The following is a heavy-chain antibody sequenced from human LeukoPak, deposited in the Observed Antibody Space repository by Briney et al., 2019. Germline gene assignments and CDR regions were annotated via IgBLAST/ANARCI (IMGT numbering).Heavy chain of an antibody. J-gene: IGHJ6*02. Sequence: PGGSLRLSCAASGFTVSSNYMSWVRQAPGKGLEWVSVIYSGGSTYYADSVKGRFTISRDNSKSTLYLQMNSLRAEDTAVYYCARDRIYGSGSYGIRYYYGMDVWGQGTTVTVSS. CDR1: GFTVSSNY. CDR3: ARDRIYGSGSYGIRYYYGMDV. CDR2: IYSGGST. D-gene: IGHD3-10*01. V-gene: IGHV3-53*01.